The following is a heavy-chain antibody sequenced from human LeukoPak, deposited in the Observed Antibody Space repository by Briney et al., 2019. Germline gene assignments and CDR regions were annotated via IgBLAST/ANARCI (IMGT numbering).Heavy chain of an antibody. D-gene: IGHD3-10*01. CDR1: GGSISSSSYY. V-gene: IGHV4-39*07. CDR2: IYYSGST. Sequence: SETLSLTCTVSGGSISSSSYYWGWIRQPPGKGLEWIGSIYYSGSTYYNPSLKSRVTISVDTSKNQFSLKLSSVTAADTAVYYCGRVAGSRRAYYYYYYMDVWGKGTTVTVSS. CDR3: GRVAGSRRAYYYYYYMDV. J-gene: IGHJ6*03.